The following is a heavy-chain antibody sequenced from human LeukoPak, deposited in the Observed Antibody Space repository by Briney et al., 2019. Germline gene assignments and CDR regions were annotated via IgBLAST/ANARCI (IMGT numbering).Heavy chain of an antibody. CDR2: IYSGGST. Sequence: PGGSLRLSCAASGFTVSSNYMSWVRQAPGKGLEWVSVIYSGGSTYYADSVKGRFTISRDNSKNTLYLQMNSLRAEDTAVYFCARDRHVPGLYYYYMDVWGKGTTVTVSS. J-gene: IGHJ6*03. D-gene: IGHD6-6*01. V-gene: IGHV3-53*01. CDR1: GFTVSSNY. CDR3: ARDRHVPGLYYYYMDV.